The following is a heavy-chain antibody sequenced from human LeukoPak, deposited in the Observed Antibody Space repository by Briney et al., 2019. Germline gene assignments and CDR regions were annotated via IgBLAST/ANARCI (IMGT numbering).Heavy chain of an antibody. CDR3: AREEYCSGGSCYEGGDYYYGMDV. D-gene: IGHD2-15*01. Sequence: GGSLRLSCVASGFTVYDYSMHWVRQAPGKGLEWVAVIWYDGSNKYYADSVKGRFTISRDNSKNTLYLQMNSLRAEDTAVYYCAREEYCSGGSCYEGGDYYYGMDVWGQGTTVTVSS. J-gene: IGHJ6*02. CDR2: IWYDGSNK. V-gene: IGHV3-33*08. CDR1: GFTVYDYS.